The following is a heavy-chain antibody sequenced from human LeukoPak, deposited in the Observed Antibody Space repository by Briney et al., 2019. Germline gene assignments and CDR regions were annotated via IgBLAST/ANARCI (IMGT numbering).Heavy chain of an antibody. CDR2: IIPIFGTA. CDR1: GGTFSSYA. CDR3: ARVPTVGGYYYGMDV. D-gene: IGHD4-17*01. Sequence: ASVTVSCTASGGTFSSYAISWVRQAPGQGLEWMGGIIPIFGTANYAQKFQGRVTITADESTSTAYMELSSLRSEDTAVYYCARVPTVGGYYYGMDVWGQGTTVTVSS. V-gene: IGHV1-69*13. J-gene: IGHJ6*02.